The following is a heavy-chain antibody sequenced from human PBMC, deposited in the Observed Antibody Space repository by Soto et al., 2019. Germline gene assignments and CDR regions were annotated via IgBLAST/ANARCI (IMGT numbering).Heavy chain of an antibody. V-gene: IGHV3-23*01. CDR3: AKDRGIIVKAGDVFDV. Sequence: GGSLRLSCASSGFTLSMSAVNWVRQAPGKGPEWVSYISDSGDRTYYADSVKGQFTISRDRSKNTVSLQMDSLRAEDTAVYYCAKDRGIIVKAGDVFDVWGQGTKVTVSS. CDR2: ISDSGDRT. CDR1: GFTLSMSA. D-gene: IGHD3-16*02. J-gene: IGHJ3*01.